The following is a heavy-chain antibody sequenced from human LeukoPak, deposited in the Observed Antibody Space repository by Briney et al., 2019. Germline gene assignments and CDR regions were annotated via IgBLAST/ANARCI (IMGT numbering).Heavy chain of an antibody. CDR2: INPSGGST. CDR3: ARDGPRGYSYGYNAFDI. Sequence: ASVKVSCKASGYTFTSYYMHWVRQAPGQGLEWMGIINPSGGSTSYAQKFQGRVTMTRDTSTSIVYMELSSLRSEDTAVYYCARDGPRGYSYGYNAFDIWGQGTMVTASS. V-gene: IGHV1-46*01. J-gene: IGHJ3*02. CDR1: GYTFTSYY. D-gene: IGHD5-18*01.